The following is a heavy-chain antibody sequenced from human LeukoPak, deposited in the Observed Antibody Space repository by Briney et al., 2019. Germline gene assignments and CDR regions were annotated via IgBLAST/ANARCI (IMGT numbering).Heavy chain of an antibody. CDR3: ARELVSSGTGYFDL. J-gene: IGHJ2*01. CDR1: GFTFGIFG. V-gene: IGHV3-23*01. CDR2: ITGSSTWT. Sequence: PGGSLRLSCEASGFTFGIFGMTWVRQAPGKGLQWVSGITGSSTWTYYAASVKGRFTVSRDNSQNTLHLQMNSLRADDTAVYYCARELVSSGTGYFDLWGRGTLVTVSS. D-gene: IGHD3-10*01.